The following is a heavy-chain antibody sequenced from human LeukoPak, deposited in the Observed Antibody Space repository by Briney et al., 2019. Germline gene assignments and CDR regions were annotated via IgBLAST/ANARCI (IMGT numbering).Heavy chain of an antibody. D-gene: IGHD2/OR15-2a*01. CDR2: INTDGSTT. J-gene: IGHJ6*02. Sequence: GGSLRLSCVASGFTFSSRGMHWVRQAPGKGLVWVSIINTDGSTTRYADFVEGRFTISRDNARNTLYLEMNSLRVEDTAVYFCARDISRTMDVWGQGTTVTVSS. CDR3: ARDISRTMDV. CDR1: GFTFSSRG. V-gene: IGHV3-74*01.